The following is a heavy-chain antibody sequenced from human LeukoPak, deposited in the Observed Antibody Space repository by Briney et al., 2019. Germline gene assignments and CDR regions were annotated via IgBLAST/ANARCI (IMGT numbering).Heavy chain of an antibody. Sequence: ASVKVSCKASDYRFASYGITWVRQAPGQGLEWMGWISAYNGTTNTAQKLQGRFTMTTDTSTDTAYMELRSLRSDDTAVYYRARVERYYYSSGYYPWGQGTLVTVSS. J-gene: IGHJ5*02. CDR2: ISAYNGTT. D-gene: IGHD3-22*01. CDR3: ARVERYYYSSGYYP. CDR1: DYRFASYG. V-gene: IGHV1-18*01.